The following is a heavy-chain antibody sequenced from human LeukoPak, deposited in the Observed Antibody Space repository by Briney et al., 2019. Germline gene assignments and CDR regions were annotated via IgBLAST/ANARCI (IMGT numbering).Heavy chain of an antibody. J-gene: IGHJ4*02. D-gene: IGHD3-22*01. V-gene: IGHV3-66*01. CDR2: IYSGGST. Sequence: GWSLRLSCAASGFTVSSNYMIWVRQAPGKGLEWVSVIYSGGSTFYADSVKGRFTISRDNSKNTLYLQMNSLRAEDTAVYYCARKHYYDSSGFFPPMDYWGQGTLVTVSS. CDR1: GFTVSSNY. CDR3: ARKHYYDSSGFFPPMDY.